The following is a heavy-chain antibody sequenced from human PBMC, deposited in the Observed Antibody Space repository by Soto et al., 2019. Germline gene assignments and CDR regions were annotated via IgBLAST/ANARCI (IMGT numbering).Heavy chain of an antibody. CDR2: INAGNGNT. J-gene: IGHJ4*02. V-gene: IGHV1-3*01. CDR1: GYTFTSYA. CDR3: ARGSGLTYFDY. D-gene: IGHD3-10*01. Sequence: ASVKVSCKASGYTFTSYAMHWVRQAPGQRLEWMGWINAGNGNTKYSQKFQGRVTITRDTSASTAYTELSSLRSEDTAVYYCARGSGLTYFDYWGQGTLVTVSS.